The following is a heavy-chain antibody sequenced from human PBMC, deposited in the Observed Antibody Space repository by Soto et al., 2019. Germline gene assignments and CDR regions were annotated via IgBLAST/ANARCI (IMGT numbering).Heavy chain of an antibody. CDR2: ISHDGSNK. J-gene: IGHJ3*02. V-gene: IGHV3-30*18. D-gene: IGHD5-12*01. CDR3: AKSASGSDDAFDI. CDR1: GFTFSSYG. Sequence: QVQLVESGGGVVQPGRSLRLSCAASGFTFSSYGMHWVRQAPGKGLEWVAVISHDGSNKYYADSVKGRFTISRDNSKNALYLQINSLRAEDTAVYYCAKSASGSDDAFDIWGQGTMVTVSS.